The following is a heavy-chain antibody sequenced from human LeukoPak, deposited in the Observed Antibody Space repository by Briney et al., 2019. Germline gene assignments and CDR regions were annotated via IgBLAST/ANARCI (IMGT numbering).Heavy chain of an antibody. CDR1: GFTFSSYS. CDR3: ARGATGTAALVDY. D-gene: IGHD1-1*01. V-gene: IGHV3-21*01. J-gene: IGHJ4*02. CDR2: ISSSSSYI. Sequence: GGSLRLSCAASGFTFSSYSMNWVRQAPGKGLEWVSSISSSSSYIYYADSVKGRFTISRDNAKNSLYLQMNSLRAEDTAVYYCARGATGTAALVDYWGQGTLVTVSS.